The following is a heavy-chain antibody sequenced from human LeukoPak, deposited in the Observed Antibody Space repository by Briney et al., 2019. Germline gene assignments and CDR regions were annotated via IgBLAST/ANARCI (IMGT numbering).Heavy chain of an antibody. CDR3: ARYPTYYYDSSGYYPLYYFDY. CDR1: VGSISSSSDY. D-gene: IGHD3-22*01. J-gene: IGHJ4*02. Sequence: SETLSLTCTVSVGSISSSSDYWGWGRQPPGKGLEWIGSIYYSGSTYYNPSLKSRDTISVDTSKNQFSLKLSSVTAADTAVYYCARYPTYYYDSSGYYPLYYFDYWGQGTLVTVSS. V-gene: IGHV4-39*01. CDR2: IYYSGST.